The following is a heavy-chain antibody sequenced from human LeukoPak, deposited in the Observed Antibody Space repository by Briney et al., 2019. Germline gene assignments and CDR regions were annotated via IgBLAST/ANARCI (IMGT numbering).Heavy chain of an antibody. V-gene: IGHV1-69*13. CDR2: LIPIFGTA. CDR1: GGTFSSYA. Sequence: GASVKVSCKASGGTFSSYAISWVRQAPGQGLEWMGGLIPIFGTANYAQKFQGRVTITADESTSTAYMELSSLRSEDTAVYYCASSEDYDYVWGSLRYWGQGTLVTVSS. D-gene: IGHD3-16*01. J-gene: IGHJ4*02. CDR3: ASSEDYDYVWGSLRY.